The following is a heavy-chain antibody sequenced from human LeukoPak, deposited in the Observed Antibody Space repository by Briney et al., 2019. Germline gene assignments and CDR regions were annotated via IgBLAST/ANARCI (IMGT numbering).Heavy chain of an antibody. CDR3: ARETREIYDILTRARGNAFDI. D-gene: IGHD3-9*01. CDR2: ISYDGSNK. Sequence: GGSLRLSCAASGFTFSSYAMHWVRQAPGKGLEWVAVISYDGSNKYYADSVKGRFTISRDNSKNTLYLQMNSLRAEDTAVYYCARETREIYDILTRARGNAFDIWGQGTMVTVSS. J-gene: IGHJ3*02. V-gene: IGHV3-30*01. CDR1: GFTFSSYA.